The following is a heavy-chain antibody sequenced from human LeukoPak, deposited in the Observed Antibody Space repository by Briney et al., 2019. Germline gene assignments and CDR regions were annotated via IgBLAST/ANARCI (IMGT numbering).Heavy chain of an antibody. Sequence: PSETLSLTCTVSGGSISSYYWTWIRQPAGKGLEWIGRIYSSENTNYNPSLKSRVTMSVDTSKNQFSLNLNSVTAADTAVYFCAREINPVTPTPTRSFDQWGQGILVTVSS. CDR3: AREINPVTPTPTRSFDQ. J-gene: IGHJ4*02. CDR2: IYSSENT. CDR1: GGSISSYY. V-gene: IGHV4-4*07. D-gene: IGHD4-23*01.